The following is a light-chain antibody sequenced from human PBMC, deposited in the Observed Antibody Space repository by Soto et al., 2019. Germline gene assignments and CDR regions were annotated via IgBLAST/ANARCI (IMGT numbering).Light chain of an antibody. CDR1: QSISSW. J-gene: IGKJ1*01. CDR3: QQYDSSRT. V-gene: IGKV1-5*03. CDR2: KAS. Sequence: DIQMTQSPSTLSASVGDRVTITCRASQSISSWLAWYQQKPGKAPKLLIYKASSLESGVPSRFSGSGSGTEFTLTISSLQPEDFAVCYCQQYDSSRTFGQGTKV.